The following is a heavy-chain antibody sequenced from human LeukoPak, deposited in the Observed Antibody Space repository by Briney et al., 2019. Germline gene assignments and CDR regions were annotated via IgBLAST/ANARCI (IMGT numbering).Heavy chain of an antibody. CDR1: GYTFTGYS. D-gene: IGHD2-2*02. Sequence: ASVKVSCKASGYTFTGYSMHWVRQAPGQGLEWVGWINPNSGGTNYAQKFQGRVTMTRDTSISTAYMELSRLRSDDTAVYYCARDRAGYCSSTSCYTMDYWGQGTLVTVSS. V-gene: IGHV1-2*02. CDR3: ARDRAGYCSSTSCYTMDY. CDR2: INPNSGGT. J-gene: IGHJ4*02.